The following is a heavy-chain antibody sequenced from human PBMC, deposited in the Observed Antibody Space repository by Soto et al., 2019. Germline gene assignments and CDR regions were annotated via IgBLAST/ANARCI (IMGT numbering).Heavy chain of an antibody. CDR2: INPNSGGT. Sequence: GASVKVSCKASGYTFTGYYMHWVRQAPGQGLEWMGWINPNSGGTNYAQKFQGWVTMTRDTSISTAYMELSRLRSDDTAVYYCAREPLPRGNWFDPWGQGTLVTVSS. J-gene: IGHJ5*02. CDR3: AREPLPRGNWFDP. D-gene: IGHD3-10*01. CDR1: GYTFTGYY. V-gene: IGHV1-2*04.